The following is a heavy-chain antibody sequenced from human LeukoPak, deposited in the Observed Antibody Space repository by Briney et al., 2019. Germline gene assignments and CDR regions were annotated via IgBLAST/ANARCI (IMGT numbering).Heavy chain of an antibody. CDR3: ARGRPDIAARRVDGDYFDY. V-gene: IGHV4-61*02. D-gene: IGHD6-6*01. Sequence: SETLSLTCTVSGGSISSGSYYWSWIRQPAGKGLEWIGRIYTSGSTNYNPSLKSRVTISVDTSKNQFSLKLSSVTAADTAVYYCARGRPDIAARRVDGDYFDYWGQGTLVTVSS. CDR1: GGSISSGSYY. J-gene: IGHJ4*02. CDR2: IYTSGST.